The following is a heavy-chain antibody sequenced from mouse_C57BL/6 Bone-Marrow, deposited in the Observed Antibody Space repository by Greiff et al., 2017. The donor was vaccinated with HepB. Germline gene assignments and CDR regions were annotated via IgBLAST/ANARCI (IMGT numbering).Heavy chain of an antibody. CDR3: ARRTTVVADYFDY. Sequence: VQLQQSGAELVRPGTSVKVSCKASGYAFTNYLIEWVKQRPGQGLEWIGVIYPGSGGTNYNEKFKGKATLTADKSSSTAYMQLSSLTSEDSAVYFCARRTTVVADYFDYWGQGTTLTVSS. J-gene: IGHJ2*01. D-gene: IGHD1-1*01. V-gene: IGHV1-54*01. CDR2: IYPGSGGT. CDR1: GYAFTNYL.